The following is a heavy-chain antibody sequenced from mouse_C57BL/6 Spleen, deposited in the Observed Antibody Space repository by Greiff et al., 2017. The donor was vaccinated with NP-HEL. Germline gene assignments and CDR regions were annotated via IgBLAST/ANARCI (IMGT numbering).Heavy chain of an antibody. D-gene: IGHD2-5*01. V-gene: IGHV7-3*01. CDR1: GFTFTDYY. J-gene: IGHJ2*01. CDR3: ARDHSNYFFDY. Sequence: EVKLVESGGGLVQPGGSLSLSCAASGFTFTDYYMSWVRQPPGKALEWLGFIRNKANGYTTEYSASVKGRFTISRDNSQSILYLQMNALRAEDSATYYCARDHSNYFFDYWGQGTTLTVSS. CDR2: IRNKANGYTT.